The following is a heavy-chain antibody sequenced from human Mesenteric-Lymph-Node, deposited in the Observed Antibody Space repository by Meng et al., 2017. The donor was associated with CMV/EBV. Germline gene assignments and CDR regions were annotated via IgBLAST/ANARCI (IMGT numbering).Heavy chain of an antibody. V-gene: IGHV3-73*01. Sequence: GSAMHWGRQASGRGLEWVGRIRSKANSYATAYAASVKGRFTISRDDSKNTAYLQMNSLKTEDTAVYYCTRTELYDILTGYYNVDFDYWGQGTLVTVSS. CDR3: TRTELYDILTGYYNVDFDY. CDR1: GSA. D-gene: IGHD3-9*01. CDR2: IRSKANSYAT. J-gene: IGHJ4*02.